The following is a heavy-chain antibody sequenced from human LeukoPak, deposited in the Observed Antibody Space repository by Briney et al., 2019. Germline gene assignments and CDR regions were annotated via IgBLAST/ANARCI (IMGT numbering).Heavy chain of an antibody. CDR1: GYTFTSYA. D-gene: IGHD3-9*01. J-gene: IGHJ4*02. CDR3: AREAKTGYSDF. Sequence: ASVKVSCKASGYTFTSYAMHWVRQAPGQRLEWMGWISGYNGNTNIAQKFRDRVTLTTDTSTSTAYIEVRSLTSDDTAVFFCAREAKTGYSDFWGQGTLVTVSS. CDR2: ISGYNGNT. V-gene: IGHV1-18*01.